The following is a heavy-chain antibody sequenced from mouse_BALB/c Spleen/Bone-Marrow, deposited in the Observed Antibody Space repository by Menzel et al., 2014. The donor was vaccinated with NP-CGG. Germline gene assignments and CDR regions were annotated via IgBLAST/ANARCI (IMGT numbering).Heavy chain of an antibody. J-gene: IGHJ2*01. V-gene: IGHV1-54*03. Sequence: SGAELVRPGTSVKVSCKASGYAFTNYSIEWVKQRPGQGLEWIGVINPGSGATNYNENFKGKATLTADKSSSTPYMQLSSLTSDDSAVYFCARRLTGTLYFDYWGQGTTLTVSS. CDR1: GYAFTNYS. D-gene: IGHD4-1*01. CDR2: INPGSGAT. CDR3: ARRLTGTLYFDY.